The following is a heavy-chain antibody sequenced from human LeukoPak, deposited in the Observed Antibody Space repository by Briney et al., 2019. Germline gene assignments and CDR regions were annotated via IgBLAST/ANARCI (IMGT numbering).Heavy chain of an antibody. CDR3: AREKLGSSGWGAPFDY. V-gene: IGHV1-46*01. CDR2: INPSGGST. Sequence: ASVKVSCKASGYTFTSYYMHWVRQAPGQGLEWMGIINPSGGSTSYAQKFQGRVTMTRDMSTSTVYMELSSLRSGDTAVYYCAREKLGSSGWGAPFDYWGQGTLVTVSS. J-gene: IGHJ4*02. CDR1: GYTFTSYY. D-gene: IGHD6-19*01.